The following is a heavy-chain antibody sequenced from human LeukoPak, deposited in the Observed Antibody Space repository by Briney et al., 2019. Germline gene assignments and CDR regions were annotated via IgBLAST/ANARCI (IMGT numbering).Heavy chain of an antibody. J-gene: IGHJ4*02. D-gene: IGHD6-6*01. V-gene: IGHV3-64*01. CDR2: ISSNGGST. CDR3: ARTHGAYSSSFGPD. CDR1: GFTFSSYA. Sequence: PGGSLRLSWAASGFTFSSYAMHWVRQAPGKGLEYVSAISSNGGSTYYANSVKGRFTISRDNSKNTLYLQMNSLRAEDTAVYYCARTHGAYSSSFGPDWGQGTLVTVSS.